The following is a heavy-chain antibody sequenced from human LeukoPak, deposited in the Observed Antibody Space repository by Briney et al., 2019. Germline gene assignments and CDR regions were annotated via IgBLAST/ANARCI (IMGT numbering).Heavy chain of an antibody. Sequence: GESLKISCQGSGYSFTSYWIGWVRQMPGKGLEWMGIIYPGDSDTRYSPSFQGQVTISADKSISTAYLQWSSLKASDTAMYYCASGFCGGGSCYPAFDYWGQGTLVTVSS. V-gene: IGHV5-51*01. J-gene: IGHJ4*02. CDR2: IYPGDSDT. CDR1: GYSFTSYW. D-gene: IGHD2-15*01. CDR3: ASGFCGGGSCYPAFDY.